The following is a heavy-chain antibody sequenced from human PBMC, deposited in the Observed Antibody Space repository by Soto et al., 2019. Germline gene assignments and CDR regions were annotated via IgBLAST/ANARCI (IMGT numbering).Heavy chain of an antibody. D-gene: IGHD5-18*01. CDR3: ARDPGGYSYGTDDY. J-gene: IGHJ4*02. V-gene: IGHV1-69*13. CDR1: GGTFSSYA. Sequence: SVKVSCKASGGTFSSYAISWVRQAPGQGLEWMGGIIPIFGTANYAQKFQGRVTITADESTSTAYMELSSLRSEDMAVYYCARDPGGYSYGTDDYWGQGTLVTVSS. CDR2: IIPIFGTA.